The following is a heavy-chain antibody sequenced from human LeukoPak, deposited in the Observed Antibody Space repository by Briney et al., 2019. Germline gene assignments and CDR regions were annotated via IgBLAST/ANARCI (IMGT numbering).Heavy chain of an antibody. D-gene: IGHD4-23*01. V-gene: IGHV3-7*01. CDR3: ARAGNLDN. J-gene: IGHJ4*02. Sequence: AGGSLRLSCAASGFTFSSYWMSWVRQAPGKGLEWVAQIKPDGSDKYYVDSVKGRFTISRDNAKNSLNLQMNSLRAEDTAVYYCARAGNLDNWGQGTLVTVSS. CDR1: GFTFSSYW. CDR2: IKPDGSDK.